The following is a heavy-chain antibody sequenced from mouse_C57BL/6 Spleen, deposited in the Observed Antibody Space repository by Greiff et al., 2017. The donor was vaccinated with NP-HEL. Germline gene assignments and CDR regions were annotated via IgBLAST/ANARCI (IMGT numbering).Heavy chain of an antibody. J-gene: IGHJ2*01. CDR1: GYSFTGYY. CDR2: INPSTGGT. D-gene: IGHD4-1*01. V-gene: IGHV1-43*01. Sequence: VQLLQSGPELVKPGASVKISCKASGYSFTGYYMHWVKQSSEKSLEWIGEINPSTGGTSYNQKFKGKATLTVDKSSSTAYMQLKSLTSEDSAVYYCARYGANWDGFDYWGQGTTLTVSS. CDR3: ARYGANWDGFDY.